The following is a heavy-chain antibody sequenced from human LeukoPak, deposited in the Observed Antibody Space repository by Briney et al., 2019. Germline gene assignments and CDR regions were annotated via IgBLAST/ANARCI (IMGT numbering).Heavy chain of an antibody. J-gene: IGHJ4*02. V-gene: IGHV4-59*08. Sequence: SETLSLTCTVSGGSINNYYWSWIRQPPGKGLEYIGYIYYSGSTNYNPSLQSRVTTSVDTSKNQFSLKLNSVTAADTAVYYCERHYYDSSGYYVFDYCGQGALVTVSS. CDR3: ERHYYDSSGYYVFDY. CDR2: IYYSGST. CDR1: GGSINNYY. D-gene: IGHD3-22*01.